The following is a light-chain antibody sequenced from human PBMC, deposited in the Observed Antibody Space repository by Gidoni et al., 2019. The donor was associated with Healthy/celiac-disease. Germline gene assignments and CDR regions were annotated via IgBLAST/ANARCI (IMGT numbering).Light chain of an antibody. J-gene: IGKJ5*01. CDR2: ASS. V-gene: IGKV1-39*01. CDR3: QQSYSTPPIT. CDR1: QSISSY. Sequence: DITVTQSPSSLSASVGDRVTSTCRASQSISSYLNWLQQKPGKAPKLLIYASSSLQSGVPSRFSGSGSGTAFTLTISSLQPEDFATYYCQQSYSTPPITFGQGTRLEIK.